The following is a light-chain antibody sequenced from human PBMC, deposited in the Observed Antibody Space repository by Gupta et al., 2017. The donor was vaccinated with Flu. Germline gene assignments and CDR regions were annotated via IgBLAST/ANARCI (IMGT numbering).Light chain of an antibody. CDR1: QYISTN. CDR3: QQRTDWPPT. Sequence: GERATISCRASQYISTNLAWYQHRPVQAPRLLIYDESNRATGIPARFSGGGSGTDFTLTISSLEPDDFAVYYCQQRTDWPPTFGGGTKVEIK. V-gene: IGKV3-11*01. CDR2: DES. J-gene: IGKJ4*01.